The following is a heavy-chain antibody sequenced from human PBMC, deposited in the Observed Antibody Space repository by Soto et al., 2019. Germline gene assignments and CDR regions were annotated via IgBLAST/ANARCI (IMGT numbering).Heavy chain of an antibody. V-gene: IGHV1-3*01. D-gene: IGHD6-19*01. CDR1: GYTFTSYA. J-gene: IGHJ4*02. Sequence: QVQLVQSGAEVKKPGASVKVTCKASGYTFTSYAMHWVRQAPGQRLEWMGWINAGNGNTKYSQKFQGRVTITRDTSASTAYMELSSLRSEDTALYYCARGSSGWAQFDYWGQGTLVTVSS. CDR2: INAGNGNT. CDR3: ARGSSGWAQFDY.